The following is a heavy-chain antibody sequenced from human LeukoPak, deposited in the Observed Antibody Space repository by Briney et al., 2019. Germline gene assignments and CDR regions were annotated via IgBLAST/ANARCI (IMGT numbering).Heavy chain of an antibody. CDR3: AKVSTGYNL. Sequence: GGSLRLSCAASGFTFDDYAMHWVRQAPGKGLEWVSGISWNSGSIGYADSVKGRFTISRDSAKNSLYLQMNSLRAEDTALYYCAKVSTGYNLWGQGTLVTVSS. J-gene: IGHJ5*02. CDR2: ISWNSGSI. CDR1: GFTFDDYA. V-gene: IGHV3-9*01. D-gene: IGHD3-9*01.